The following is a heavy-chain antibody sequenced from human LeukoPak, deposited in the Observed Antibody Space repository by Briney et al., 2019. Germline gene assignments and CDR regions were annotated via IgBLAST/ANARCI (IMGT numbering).Heavy chain of an antibody. Sequence: ETLSLTCTVSGGSIGGYYWSWIRQPPGKGLEWIGYIYYSGSTNYNPSLKSRVTMSVDTSKNQFSLRLSSVTAADTAVYYCAREGYTSGWYKTDYWGQGTLVTVSS. D-gene: IGHD6-19*01. V-gene: IGHV4-59*01. CDR3: AREGYTSGWYKTDY. J-gene: IGHJ4*02. CDR1: GGSIGGYY. CDR2: IYYSGST.